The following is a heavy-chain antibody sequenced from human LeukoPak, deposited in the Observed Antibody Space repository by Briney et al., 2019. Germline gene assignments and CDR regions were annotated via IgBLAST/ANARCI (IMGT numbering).Heavy chain of an antibody. J-gene: IGHJ3*02. D-gene: IGHD5-12*01. CDR3: ARGWDGYDTGDDAFDI. V-gene: IGHV1-69*13. CDR1: GGTFSSYA. Sequence: SVKVSCKASGGTFSSYAISWVRQAPGQGLEWMGGIIPIFGTANYAQKFQGRVTITADESTSTVYMELSSLKSDDTAVYYCARGWDGYDTGDDAFDIWGQGTMVTVSS. CDR2: IIPIFGTA.